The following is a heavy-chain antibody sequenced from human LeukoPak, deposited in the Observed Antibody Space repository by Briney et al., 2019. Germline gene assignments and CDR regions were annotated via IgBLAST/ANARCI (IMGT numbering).Heavy chain of an antibody. J-gene: IGHJ3*02. CDR1: GFTFSSYS. V-gene: IGHV3-21*01. CDR3: ARVYTSDAFDI. Sequence: KAGGSLRLSCAASGFTFSSYSMNWVRQAPGKGLEWVSSISSSSSYIYYADSVKGRFTISRDNAKNSLYLQMNSLSAEDTAVYYCARVYTSDAFDIWGQGTMVTVSS. D-gene: IGHD2-2*02. CDR2: ISSSSSYI.